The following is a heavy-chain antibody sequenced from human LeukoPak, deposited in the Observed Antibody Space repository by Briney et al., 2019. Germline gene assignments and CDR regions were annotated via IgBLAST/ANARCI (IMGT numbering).Heavy chain of an antibody. CDR3: ARGVGCSSTSCYPNYYYYYMDV. Sequence: SETLSLTCSVSGGSISGHYWSWIRQPPGKGLEWIGYIYYSGSTKYNPSLKSRVTISVDTSKNQFSLKLSSVTAADTAVYYCARGVGCSSTSCYPNYYYYYMDVWGKGTTVTVSS. CDR2: IYYSGST. D-gene: IGHD2-2*01. CDR1: GGSISGHY. V-gene: IGHV4-59*11. J-gene: IGHJ6*03.